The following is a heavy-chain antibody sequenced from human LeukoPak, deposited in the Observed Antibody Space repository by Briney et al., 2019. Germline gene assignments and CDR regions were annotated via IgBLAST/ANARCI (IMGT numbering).Heavy chain of an antibody. Sequence: PSETLSLTCTVSGGSLSSYYWRWIRHPPGKGLVWIGYIYYSGNTNYNPSLKSRVTISVDTSKNQFSLKLSSVTAADTAVYYCARLRGQWLPIDYWGQGTLVTVSS. CDR2: IYYSGNT. CDR3: ARLRGQWLPIDY. D-gene: IGHD6-19*01. CDR1: GGSLSSYY. J-gene: IGHJ4*02. V-gene: IGHV4-59*08.